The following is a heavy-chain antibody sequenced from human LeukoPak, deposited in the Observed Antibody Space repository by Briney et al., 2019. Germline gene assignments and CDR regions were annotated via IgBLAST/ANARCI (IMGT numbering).Heavy chain of an antibody. CDR2: ISGSGGST. CDR3: AKEPRPSLVGATIGWFDP. J-gene: IGHJ5*02. Sequence: GGSLRLSCAASGFTFSSYGMHWVRQAPGKGLEWVSAISGSGGSTYYAGSVKGRFTISRDNSKNTLYLQMNSLRAEDTAVYYCAKEPRPSLVGATIGWFDPWGQGTLVTVSS. V-gene: IGHV3-23*01. D-gene: IGHD1-26*01. CDR1: GFTFSSYG.